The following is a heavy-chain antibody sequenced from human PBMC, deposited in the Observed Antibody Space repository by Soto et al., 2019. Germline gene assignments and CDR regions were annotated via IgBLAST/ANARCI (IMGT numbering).Heavy chain of an antibody. CDR3: AVTTGDLWYFDL. Sequence: QVQLQESGPGLVKPSETLSLTCTVSGGSISSYYWSWIRQPPGKGLEWIGYIYYSGSTNDNLSLKSRVTLSVDTSKHQFSLKLSSVTAADTDVYYCAVTTGDLWYFDLWGRGTLVTVSS. J-gene: IGHJ2*01. CDR2: IYYSGST. CDR1: GGSISSYY. D-gene: IGHD4-17*01. V-gene: IGHV4-59*01.